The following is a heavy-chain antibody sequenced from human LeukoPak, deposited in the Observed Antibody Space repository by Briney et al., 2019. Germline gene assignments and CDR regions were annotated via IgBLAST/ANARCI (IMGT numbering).Heavy chain of an antibody. V-gene: IGHV3-30-3*01. CDR1: GFTFSDYA. CDR2: ISYDGSDK. D-gene: IGHD3-22*01. CDR3: VRGRYYYDSSGYLDY. Sequence: GGSLRLSCAASGFTFSDYAMHWVRQAPGKGLEWVALISYDGSDKYYADSVKGRFTISRDNSKNTLYLQMNSLRTEDTTVYYCVRGRYYYDSSGYLDYWGQGTLVTVSP. J-gene: IGHJ4*02.